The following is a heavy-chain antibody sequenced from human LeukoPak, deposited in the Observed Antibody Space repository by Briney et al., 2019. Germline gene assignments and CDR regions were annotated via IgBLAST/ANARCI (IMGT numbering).Heavy chain of an antibody. CDR1: GFTFSNYW. CDR2: IKEDGSAK. J-gene: IGHJ4*02. Sequence: GGSLRLSCAASGFTFSNYWMSWVRQAPGKGLEWVANIKEDGSAKYYVDSVKGRFTISIDHSKNTLYLQMNSLRAEDTAVYYCAKDRGYCRGGSCSTFDFWGQGTLVTVSS. V-gene: IGHV3-7*03. D-gene: IGHD2-15*01. CDR3: AKDRGYCRGGSCSTFDF.